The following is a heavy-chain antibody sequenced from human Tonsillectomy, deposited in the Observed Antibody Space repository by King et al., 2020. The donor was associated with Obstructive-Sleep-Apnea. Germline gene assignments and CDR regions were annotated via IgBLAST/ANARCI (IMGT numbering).Heavy chain of an antibody. CDR2: IAYDGSNK. J-gene: IGHJ4*02. D-gene: IGHD5-12*01. CDR3: AKGDVADY. V-gene: IGHV3-30*18. CDR1: GFTFSSYG. Sequence: VQLVESGGGVVQPGRSLRLSCAASGFTFSSYGMHWVRQAPGKGLEWVAVIAYDGSNKYYADSVKGRFTISRDNSKNTLYLKMNSLRAEETAVYYCAKGDVADYWGQGTLVTVSS.